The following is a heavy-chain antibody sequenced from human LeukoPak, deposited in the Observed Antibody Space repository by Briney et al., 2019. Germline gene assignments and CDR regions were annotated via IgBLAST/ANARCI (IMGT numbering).Heavy chain of an antibody. CDR2: INPNSGGT. V-gene: IGHV1-2*02. CDR3: AREYSGSYLGNDY. D-gene: IGHD1-26*01. CDR1: GYTFTGYY. Sequence: ASVKVSCKASGYTFTGYYMHWVRQAPGQGLERMGWINPNSGGTNYAQKLQGRVTMTTDTSTSTAYMELRSLRSDDTAVYYCAREYSGSYLGNDYWGQGTLVTVSS. J-gene: IGHJ4*02.